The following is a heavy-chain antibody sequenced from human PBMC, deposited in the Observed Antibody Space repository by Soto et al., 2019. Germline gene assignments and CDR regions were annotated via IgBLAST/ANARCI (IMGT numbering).Heavy chain of an antibody. CDR2: ISPHNFNT. CDR1: GYTFTHFY. J-gene: IGHJ4*02. Sequence: QVQLVQSGAEVKKPGDSVKVSCSASGYTFTHFYITWVRQAPGQGLEWMGAISPHNFNTNFAQKFQGRVTLTTDTSTSTAYMELRSLRSDDTAVYYCARDGGGYDILTGYYKAHHFDYLDQGVLVTVSS. V-gene: IGHV1-18*01. D-gene: IGHD3-9*01. CDR3: ARDGGGYDILTGYYKAHHFDY.